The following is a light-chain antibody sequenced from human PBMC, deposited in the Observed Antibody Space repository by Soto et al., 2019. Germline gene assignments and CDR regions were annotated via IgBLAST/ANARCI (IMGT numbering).Light chain of an antibody. CDR3: AAWDDSLNGWV. J-gene: IGLJ3*02. V-gene: IGLV1-44*01. Sequence: QSVLTQPPSASGTPGQRVTISCSGSGSNIGSTTVNWYQQLPGTAPKLLIYSNNQRPSGVPDRFSGPKSGTSASLAISGLQSEDEADYYCAAWDDSLNGWVFGGGTQLTVL. CDR2: SNN. CDR1: GSNIGSTT.